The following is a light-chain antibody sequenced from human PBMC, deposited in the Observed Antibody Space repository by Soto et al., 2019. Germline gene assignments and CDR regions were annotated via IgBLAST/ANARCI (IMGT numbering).Light chain of an antibody. V-gene: IGKV3D-15*01. CDR2: GVS. CDR1: QRVSSS. CDR3: QQYNNWPPT. Sequence: EIVLTQSPATLSLSPGERATLSCRASQRVSSSSLAWYQHKPGQSPRLLIFGVSSRATDIPDRFSGSGSGTEFSLTISSLQSEDFAVYYCQQYNNWPPTFGPGTKVDNK. J-gene: IGKJ3*01.